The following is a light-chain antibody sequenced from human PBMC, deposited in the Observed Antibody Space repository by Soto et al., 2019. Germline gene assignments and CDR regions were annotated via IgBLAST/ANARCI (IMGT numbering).Light chain of an antibody. V-gene: IGLV2-8*01. CDR1: SNDVGGYNY. CDR2: EVT. Sequence: QSALTQPPSASGSPGQSVTISCTGTSNDVGGYNYVSWYQRHPGRAPKLIIYEVTQRPSGVPDRFSGSKSGNTASLTVSGPQEEEEHDYYCCSYAGSYTYVVGAGTKVTVL. CDR3: CSYAGSYTYV. J-gene: IGLJ1*01.